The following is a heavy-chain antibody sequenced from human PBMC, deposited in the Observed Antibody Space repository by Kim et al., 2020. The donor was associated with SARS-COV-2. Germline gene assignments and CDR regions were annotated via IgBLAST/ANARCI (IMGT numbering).Heavy chain of an antibody. CDR1: EFTLSNYA. V-gene: IGHV3-23*01. CDR3: AKRTFMDV. J-gene: IGHJ6*02. CDR2: ISGSGGST. Sequence: GGSLRLSCAASEFTLSNYAMSWVRQAPGKGLEWVSGISGSGGSTYYADSVKGRFTISRDNSKNTLYLQMNSLRAEDTAGYYCAKRTFMDVWGQGTTVTV.